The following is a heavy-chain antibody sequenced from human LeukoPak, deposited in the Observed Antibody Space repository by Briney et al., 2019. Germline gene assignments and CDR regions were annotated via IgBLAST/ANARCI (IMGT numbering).Heavy chain of an antibody. CDR2: ISSSSSTI. V-gene: IGHV3-48*01. Sequence: GGSLRLSCAASGFTFSSYSMNWVRQAPGKGLEWVSYISSSSSTIYYADSVKGRFTISRDNAKNSLYLQMNSLRAEDTAVYYCAKETYYDFSSGSSNWFDPWGQGTLVTVSS. CDR3: AKETYYDFSSGSSNWFDP. D-gene: IGHD3-3*01. CDR1: GFTFSSYS. J-gene: IGHJ5*02.